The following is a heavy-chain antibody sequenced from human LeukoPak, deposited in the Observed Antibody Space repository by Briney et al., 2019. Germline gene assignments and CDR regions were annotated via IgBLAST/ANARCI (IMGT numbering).Heavy chain of an antibody. CDR1: GGTFSSYA. D-gene: IGHD3-22*01. V-gene: IGHV1-69*06. CDR2: IIPIFGTA. J-gene: IGHJ3*02. Sequence: TVKVSCKASGGTFSSYAISWVRQAPGQGLEWMGGIIPIFGTANYAQKFQGRVTITADKSTSTAYMELSSLRSEDTAVYYCATPNAYYYDSSAHRGAFDIWGQGTMVTVSS. CDR3: ATPNAYYYDSSAHRGAFDI.